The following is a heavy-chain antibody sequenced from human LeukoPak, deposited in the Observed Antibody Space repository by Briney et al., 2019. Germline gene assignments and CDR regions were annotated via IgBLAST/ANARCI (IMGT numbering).Heavy chain of an antibody. V-gene: IGHV4-34*01. J-gene: IGHJ5*02. CDR3: ARGLPVSSSWSNWFDP. CDR2: INHSGST. CDR1: GGSFSDYY. Sequence: SETLSLTCAVYGGSFSDYYWSWIRQPPGKGLEWIGEINHSGSTNYNPSLKSRVTISLDTSKNQFSLKLSSVTAADTAVYYCARGLPVSSSWSNWFDPWGQGTLVTVSS. D-gene: IGHD6-13*01.